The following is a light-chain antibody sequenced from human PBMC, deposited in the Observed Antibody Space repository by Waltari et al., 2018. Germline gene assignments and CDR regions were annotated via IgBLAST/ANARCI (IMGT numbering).Light chain of an antibody. J-gene: IGLJ3*02. V-gene: IGLV2-23*01. Sequence: QSALTQPASVSGSPGQSITISCAGATSDVVTYGLVSWYQQHPGNPPKLMIHEGTQRPSGISNRFSGSNSDNTASLTISGLQFEDEAYYYCCSYAGSSPLFGGGTRVTVL. CDR1: TSDVVTYGL. CDR2: EGT. CDR3: CSYAGSSPL.